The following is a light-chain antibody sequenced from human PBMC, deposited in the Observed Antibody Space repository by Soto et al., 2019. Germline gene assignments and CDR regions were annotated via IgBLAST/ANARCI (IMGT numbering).Light chain of an antibody. J-gene: IGLJ1*01. CDR2: EVS. Sequence: QSALTQPASVSGSPGQSITISCTGTSSDIGNYDFVSWYQQVPGTAPKAMIYEVSHRPSGVSNRFSGSKSGNTASLTISGLQAEDEADYYCSSYTTTNTYVFGTGTKLTVL. CDR3: SSYTTTNTYV. CDR1: SSDIGNYDF. V-gene: IGLV2-14*01.